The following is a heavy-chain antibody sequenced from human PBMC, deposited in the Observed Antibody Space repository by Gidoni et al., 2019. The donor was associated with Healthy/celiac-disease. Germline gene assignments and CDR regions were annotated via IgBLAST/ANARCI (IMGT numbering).Heavy chain of an antibody. D-gene: IGHD3-22*01. CDR2: IIPSFGSA. Sequence: QVQLVQSGAEVKKPGSSVKVSCKASGGTFSSYAISWVRQAPGQGLEWMGGIIPSFGSANHAQKFQGRVTITADESTSTAYMELSSLGSEDTAVYYCASFNSCDYYDSSGYYFQDIWGQGKMGTVSS. V-gene: IGHV1-69*01. CDR3: ASFNSCDYYDSSGYYFQDI. J-gene: IGHJ3*02. CDR1: GGTFSSYA.